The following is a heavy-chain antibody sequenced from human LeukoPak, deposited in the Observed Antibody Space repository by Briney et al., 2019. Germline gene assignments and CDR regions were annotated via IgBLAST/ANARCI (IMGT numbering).Heavy chain of an antibody. CDR1: GFTVSSNY. J-gene: IGHJ4*02. CDR3: ARETYYYDSSGYYHIDY. V-gene: IGHV3-21*01. Sequence: GGSLRLSCEASGFTVSSNYMSWVRQAPGKGLEWVSSISSSSSYIYYADSVKGRFTISRDNAKNSLYLQMNSLRAEDTAVYYCARETYYYDSSGYYHIDYWGQGTLVTVSS. D-gene: IGHD3-22*01. CDR2: ISSSSSYI.